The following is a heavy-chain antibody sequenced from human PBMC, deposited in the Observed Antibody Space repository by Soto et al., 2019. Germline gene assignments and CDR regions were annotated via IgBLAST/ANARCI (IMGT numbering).Heavy chain of an antibody. V-gene: IGHV4-59*01. J-gene: IGHJ6*02. CDR3: AREGYGGGYYYYYGMDV. CDR1: GGSISTYY. Sequence: SETLSLTCTVSGGSISTYYWSWIRQPPGKGLEWIGYIYYSGSTNYNPSLKSRVTISVDTSKNQFSLKLSSVTAADTAVYYCAREGYGGGYYYYYGMDVWGQGTTVTVSS. CDR2: IYYSGST. D-gene: IGHD5-12*01.